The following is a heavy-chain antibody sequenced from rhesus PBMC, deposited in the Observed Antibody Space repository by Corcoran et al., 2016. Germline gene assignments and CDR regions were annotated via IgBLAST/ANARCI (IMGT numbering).Heavy chain of an antibody. CDR1: GGSISDYYY. CDR2: IYGNSAST. V-gene: IGHV4S9*01. Sequence: QVQLQESGPGLVKPSETLSLTWAVAGGSISDYYYWNWSRPPPGKGLEGIGNIYGNSASTYYNPSLKSRVTISTDTSKNQFFLQLSSVTAADTAVYYCARDGGNRFDVWGPGVLVTVSS. D-gene: IGHD3-34*01. CDR3: ARDGGNRFDV. J-gene: IGHJ5-1*01.